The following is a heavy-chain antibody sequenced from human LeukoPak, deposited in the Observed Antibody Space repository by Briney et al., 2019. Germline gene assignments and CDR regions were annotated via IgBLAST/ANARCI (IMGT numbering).Heavy chain of an antibody. J-gene: IGHJ4*02. CDR1: GGSISSYY. D-gene: IGHD4-11*01. Sequence: PSETLSLTCTVSGGSISSYYWSWIRQPPGKGLEWIGEINHSGSTNYNPSLKSRVTISVDTSKNQFSLKLSSVTAADTAVYYCARGRRLLGYWGQGTLVTVSS. CDR2: INHSGST. CDR3: ARGRRLLGY. V-gene: IGHV4-34*01.